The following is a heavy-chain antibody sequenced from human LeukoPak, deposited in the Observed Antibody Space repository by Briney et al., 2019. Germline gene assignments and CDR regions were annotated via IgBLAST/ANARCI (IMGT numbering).Heavy chain of an antibody. V-gene: IGHV4-39*07. CDR1: GDSISSNSSY. CDR3: AREGYCSSTNCYNFNY. CDR2: IYYSGST. D-gene: IGHD2-2*02. Sequence: SQTLSLTCTVSGDSISSNSSYWGWIRQPPGEGLEWIGSIYYSGSTYYNTSLKSRVTISLDTSKNQISLKLSSVTAADTAVYYCAREGYCSSTNCYNFNYWGQGTLVTVSS. J-gene: IGHJ4*02.